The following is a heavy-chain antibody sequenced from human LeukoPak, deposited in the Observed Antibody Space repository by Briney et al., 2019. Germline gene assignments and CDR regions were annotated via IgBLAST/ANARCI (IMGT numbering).Heavy chain of an antibody. CDR2: ISYDGSNK. Sequence: PGGSLRLSCAASGFTFSSYAMHWVRQAPGKGLEWVAVISYDGSNKYYADSVKGRFTISRDNAKNSLYLQMNSLRADDTAVYYCARCVSGYDLGGRYHYMDVWGQGTTVTVSS. D-gene: IGHD5-12*01. CDR3: ARCVSGYDLGGRYHYMDV. J-gene: IGHJ6*02. V-gene: IGHV3-30*04. CDR1: GFTFSSYA.